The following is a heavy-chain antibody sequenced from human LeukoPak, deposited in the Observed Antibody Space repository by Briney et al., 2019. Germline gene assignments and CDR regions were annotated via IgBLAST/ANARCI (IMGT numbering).Heavy chain of an antibody. J-gene: IGHJ4*02. Sequence: ALVKVSCKASGDTFTNYDINWVRQATGQGLEWMGWMSPSSGHTGYAQKFQGRVTMTRSTSISTAYMELSSLRSEDTAVYYCARGPPNWGFDYWGQGTLVTVSS. CDR2: MSPSSGHT. V-gene: IGHV1-8*01. CDR1: GDTFTNYD. CDR3: ARGPPNWGFDY. D-gene: IGHD7-27*01.